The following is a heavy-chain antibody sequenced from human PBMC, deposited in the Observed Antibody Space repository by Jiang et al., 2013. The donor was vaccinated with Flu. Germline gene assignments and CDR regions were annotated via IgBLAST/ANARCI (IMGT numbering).Heavy chain of an antibody. V-gene: IGHV3-48*03. Sequence: CAASGFTFTSYDMIWVRQAPGKGLEWVSYISNTGSSISYADSVRGRFTISRDNAKNSLYLQMNSLRAEDTAIYYCARNGGGLDFWGQGTLVTVSS. CDR2: ISNTGSSI. D-gene: IGHD2-8*01. CDR1: GFTFTSYD. J-gene: IGHJ4*02. CDR3: ARNGGGLDF.